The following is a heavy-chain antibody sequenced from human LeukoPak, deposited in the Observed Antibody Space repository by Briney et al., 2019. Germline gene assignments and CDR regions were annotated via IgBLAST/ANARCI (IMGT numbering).Heavy chain of an antibody. Sequence: ASVKVSCKASGYTFTSYYMHWVRQAPGQGLEWMGIINPSGGSTSYAQKFQGRVTMTRDTSTSTVYMELSSLRSEDTAVYYCAKRPLPTMVRGVIIPLWGQGTLVTVSS. CDR1: GYTFTSYY. J-gene: IGHJ4*02. CDR3: AKRPLPTMVRGVIIPL. V-gene: IGHV1-46*01. CDR2: INPSGGST. D-gene: IGHD3-10*01.